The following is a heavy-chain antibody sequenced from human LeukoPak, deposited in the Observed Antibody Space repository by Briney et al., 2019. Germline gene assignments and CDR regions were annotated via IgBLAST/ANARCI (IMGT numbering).Heavy chain of an antibody. J-gene: IGHJ3*02. V-gene: IGHV3-48*02. D-gene: IGHD2-2*01. Sequence: GGSLRLSCAASGFTFSSYSMNWVRQAPGKGLEWLSYISSSSSTIHYSDSVKGRFTISRDNAKNSLFLQMNSLRDEDTAVYYCARDGGYCSTTSCYDAFDIWGQGTMVTVSS. CDR1: GFTFSSYS. CDR2: ISSSSSTI. CDR3: ARDGGYCSTTSCYDAFDI.